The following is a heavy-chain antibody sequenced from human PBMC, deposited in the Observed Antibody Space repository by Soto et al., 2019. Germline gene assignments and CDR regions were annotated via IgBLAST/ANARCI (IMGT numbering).Heavy chain of an antibody. J-gene: IGHJ1*01. CDR1: GFTVSSYA. CDR3: AKAPLDEFWSGYSVEYFQH. CDR2: ISGSGGST. Sequence: GGSLRLSCAASGFTVSSYAMSWVRQAPGKGLEWVSAISGSGGSTYYADSVKGRFTISRDNSKNTLYLQMNSLRAEDTAVYYCAKAPLDEFWSGYSVEYFQHWGQGTLVTVSS. D-gene: IGHD3-3*01. V-gene: IGHV3-23*01.